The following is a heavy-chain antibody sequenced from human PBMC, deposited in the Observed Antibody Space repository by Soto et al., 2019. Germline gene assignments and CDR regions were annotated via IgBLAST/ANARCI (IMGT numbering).Heavy chain of an antibody. Sequence: EVQLLQSGGGLVQPGGSLRLSCAASGFSFSSNAMSWVRQAPEKGLEWVSAISGSGGSTYYADSVKGRFTISRDNSKNTLYLQMNSLRAEHTAVYFCAKPGYCIGGSCYTRAPFDYWGQGTLVTVSS. D-gene: IGHD2-15*01. CDR3: AKPGYCIGGSCYTRAPFDY. CDR2: ISGSGGST. V-gene: IGHV3-23*01. J-gene: IGHJ4*02. CDR1: GFSFSSNA.